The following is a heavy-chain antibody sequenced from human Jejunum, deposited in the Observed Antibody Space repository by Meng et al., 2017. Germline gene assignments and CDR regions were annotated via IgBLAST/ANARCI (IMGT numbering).Heavy chain of an antibody. CDR1: GLSFSNYE. Sequence: GGSLRLSCAASGLSFSNYEMDWVRQAPGKGLEWVAYISTSGTICYADSVKGRFTISRDNAKKSLYLQMNSLRADDTAVYYCASEIDCSGGKCFSGYDAFDIWGQGTMVT. CDR3: ASEIDCSGGKCFSGYDAFDI. D-gene: IGHD2-15*01. CDR2: ISTSGTI. J-gene: IGHJ3*02. V-gene: IGHV3-48*03.